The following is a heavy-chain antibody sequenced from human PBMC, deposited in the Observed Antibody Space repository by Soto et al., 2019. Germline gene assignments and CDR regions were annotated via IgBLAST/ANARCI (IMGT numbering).Heavy chain of an antibody. J-gene: IGHJ4*02. CDR3: ARGLMATFSAGPIDY. CDR2: INHSGST. CDR1: GGSFSGYY. V-gene: IGHV4-34*01. Sequence: SETLSLTCAVYGGSFSGYYWSWIRQPPGKGLEWIGEINHSGSTNYNPSLKSRVTISVDTSKNQFSLKLSSVTAADTAVYYCARGLMATFSAGPIDYWGQGTLVTVSS. D-gene: IGHD5-12*01.